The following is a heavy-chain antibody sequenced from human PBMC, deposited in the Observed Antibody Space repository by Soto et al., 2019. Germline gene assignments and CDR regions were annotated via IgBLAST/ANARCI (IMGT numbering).Heavy chain of an antibody. V-gene: IGHV4-59*08. Sequence: QVQLQQSGPGLVKPSETLSLTCTVSSGPSSSHNWGWIRQPPGRGLEWIGYVYYTGGTSYNPSLKSRVTISAATSTNHISLTLSSVTAAATAVYYCVRQGIGNLHGLVDVWGQGTTVSVSS. CDR2: VYYTGGT. CDR3: VRQGIGNLHGLVDV. D-gene: IGHD1-1*01. CDR1: SGPSSSHN. J-gene: IGHJ6*02.